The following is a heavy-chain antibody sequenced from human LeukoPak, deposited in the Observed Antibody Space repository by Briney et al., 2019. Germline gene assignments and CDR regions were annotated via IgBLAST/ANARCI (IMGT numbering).Heavy chain of an antibody. J-gene: IGHJ4*02. CDR1: GFTFSKYR. D-gene: IGHD3-22*01. V-gene: IGHV3-7*03. CDR3: SRGVSHIL. Sequence: GGSLRLSCAASGFTFSKYRMKWVRHSPGRGLLWVANIKEDGSVEHYSHSVNVRFTISTDNGKSSFLLQMDSRRAEYTALYFCSRGVSHILWGQGTLVTVSS. CDR2: IKEDGSVE.